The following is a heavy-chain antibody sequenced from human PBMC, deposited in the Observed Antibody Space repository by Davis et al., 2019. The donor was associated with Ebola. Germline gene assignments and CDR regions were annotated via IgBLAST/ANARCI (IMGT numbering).Heavy chain of an antibody. J-gene: IGHJ4*02. Sequence: SETLSLTCTVSGGSVSSDTYYWSWIRQPPGKGLEWIGYIYYSGSTNYNPSLKSRVTISVDTSKNQFSLKLSSVTAADTAVYYCAREGGIGLDYWGQGTLVTVSS. D-gene: IGHD2-21*01. V-gene: IGHV4-61*01. CDR2: IYYSGST. CDR1: GGSVSSDTYY. CDR3: AREGGIGLDY.